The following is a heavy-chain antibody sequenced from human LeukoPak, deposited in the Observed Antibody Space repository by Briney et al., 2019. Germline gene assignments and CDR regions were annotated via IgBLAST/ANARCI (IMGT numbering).Heavy chain of an antibody. D-gene: IGHD4-17*01. Sequence: PSETLSLTCTVSGGSLSSSNNYWGWTRQPPGKGLEWFGSISYSGGTSYNPSLRSRVTISVDTSKNQFSLKLNSVTAADTAVYYCARALDDYGDSLGDWGQGTLVTVSS. CDR2: ISYSGGT. J-gene: IGHJ4*02. V-gene: IGHV4-39*01. CDR3: ARALDDYGDSLGD. CDR1: GGSLSSSNNY.